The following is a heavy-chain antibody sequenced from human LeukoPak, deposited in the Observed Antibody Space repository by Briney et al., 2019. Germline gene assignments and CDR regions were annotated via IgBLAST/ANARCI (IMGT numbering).Heavy chain of an antibody. V-gene: IGHV4-34*01. CDR1: GGSFSGYY. CDR2: INHSGST. J-gene: IGHJ4*02. CDR3: ARVADSGYDPLDY. Sequence: PSETLSLTCAVYGGSFSGYYWSWIRQPPGKGLEWIGEINHSGSTNYNPSLKSRVTISVDTSKNQFSLKLSSVTAADTAVYYCARVADSGYDPLDYWGQGTLVTVSS. D-gene: IGHD5-12*01.